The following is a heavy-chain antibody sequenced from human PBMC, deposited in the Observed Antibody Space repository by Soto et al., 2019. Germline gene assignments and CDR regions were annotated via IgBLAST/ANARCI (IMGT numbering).Heavy chain of an antibody. CDR3: AREGSWLRPDY. CDR1: GYTLTELS. V-gene: IGHV1-3*01. Sequence: ASVKVSCKVSGYTLTELSMHWVRQAPGQGLEWMGGFDAGNGKTKYSQKFQGRVTITRDTSASTAYMELSGLRSEDTAVYYCAREGSWLRPDYWGQGTLVTVSS. CDR2: FDAGNGKT. J-gene: IGHJ4*02. D-gene: IGHD5-12*01.